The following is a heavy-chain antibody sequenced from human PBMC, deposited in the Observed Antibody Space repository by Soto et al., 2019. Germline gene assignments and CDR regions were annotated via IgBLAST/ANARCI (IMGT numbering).Heavy chain of an antibody. D-gene: IGHD5-18*01. J-gene: IGHJ3*02. CDR3: AREGYSYGPDDAFDI. V-gene: IGHV3-21*01. CDR1: GFTFSSYS. CDR2: ISSSSSYI. Sequence: GGSLRLSCAASGFTFSSYSMNWVRQAPGKGLEWVSSISSSSSYIYYADSVKGRFTISRDNAKNSLYLQMNSLRAEDTAVYYCAREGYSYGPDDAFDIWGQGTMVTVSS.